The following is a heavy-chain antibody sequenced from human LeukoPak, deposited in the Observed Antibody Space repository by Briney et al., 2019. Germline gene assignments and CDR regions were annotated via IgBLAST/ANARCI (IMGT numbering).Heavy chain of an antibody. J-gene: IGHJ5*02. CDR2: MNPNSGNT. CDR3: ARGVVPAAYNNWFDP. D-gene: IGHD2-2*01. CDR1: GYTFTSYD. Sequence: GASVTVSCKTSGYTFTSYDINWVRQAAGQGLEWMGWMNPNSGNTGYAQKFQGRVTMTRNTSISTAYMELSSLRSEDTAVYYCARGVVPAAYNNWFDPWGQGTLVTVS. V-gene: IGHV1-8*01.